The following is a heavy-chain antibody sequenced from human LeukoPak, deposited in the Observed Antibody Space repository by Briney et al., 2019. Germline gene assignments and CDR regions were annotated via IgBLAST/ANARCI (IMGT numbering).Heavy chain of an antibody. Sequence: SETLSLTCTVSGGSISSGSYYWSWIRQPAGKGLEWIGEINHSGSTNYNPSLKSRVTISVDTSKNQFSLKLSSVTAADTAVYYCARHGRKYSSGNWFDPWGQGTLVTVSS. J-gene: IGHJ5*02. V-gene: IGHV4-61*10. CDR1: GGSISSGSYY. CDR3: ARHGRKYSSGNWFDP. CDR2: INHSGST. D-gene: IGHD6-19*01.